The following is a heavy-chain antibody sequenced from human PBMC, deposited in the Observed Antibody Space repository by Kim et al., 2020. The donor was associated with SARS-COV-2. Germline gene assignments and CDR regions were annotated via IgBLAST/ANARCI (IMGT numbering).Heavy chain of an antibody. D-gene: IGHD3-3*01. CDR1: GYTFTSYG. J-gene: IGHJ6*02. CDR2: ISAYNGNT. CDR3: ARAKITIFGVVIEYYYYGMDV. V-gene: IGHV1-18*01. Sequence: ASVKVSCKASGYTFTSYGISWVRQAPGQGLEWMGWISAYNGNTNYAQKLQGRVTMTTDTSTSTAYMELRSLRSDDTAVYYCARAKITIFGVVIEYYYYGMDVWGQGTTVTVSS.